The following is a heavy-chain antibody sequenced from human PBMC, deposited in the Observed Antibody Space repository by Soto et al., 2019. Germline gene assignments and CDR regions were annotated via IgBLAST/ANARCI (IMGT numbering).Heavy chain of an antibody. J-gene: IGHJ4*02. D-gene: IGHD4-17*01. V-gene: IGHV4-31*03. CDR3: ARDDSGDYGIDY. CDR1: GGSISSGGYY. Sequence: SETLSLTCTVSGGSISSGGYYWSWIRQHPGKGLEWIGYIYYSGTTHYNPVLKSRVTISADRSKSQFSLRLSSVTAADTAVYYCARDDSGDYGIDYWGQGTLVTVSS. CDR2: IYYSGTT.